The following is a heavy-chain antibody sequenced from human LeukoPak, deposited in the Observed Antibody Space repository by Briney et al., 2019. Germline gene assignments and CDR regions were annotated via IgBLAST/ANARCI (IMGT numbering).Heavy chain of an antibody. CDR2: INPNSGAT. CDR3: ARSGGHDFQY. V-gene: IGHV1-2*02. J-gene: IGHJ1*01. D-gene: IGHD2-8*02. Sequence: ASVKVSCKASGYTFTGYQMHWVRQAPGQGLEWMGWINPNSGATNYAQKFQGRVTMTRDTSISTVYMELSRLRSDNTAVYYCARSGGHDFQYWGQGTLVTVSS. CDR1: GYTFTGYQ.